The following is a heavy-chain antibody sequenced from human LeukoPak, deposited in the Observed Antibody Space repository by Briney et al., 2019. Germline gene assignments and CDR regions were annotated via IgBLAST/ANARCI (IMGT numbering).Heavy chain of an antibody. CDR2: TYYSGST. CDR1: GGSISSSSYY. J-gene: IGHJ4*02. V-gene: IGHV4-39*01. CDR3: ASAGSYSVDY. D-gene: IGHD1-26*01. Sequence: SETLPLTCTGSGGSISSSSYYWGWIRQPPGKGLEWIGSTYYSGSTYYNPSLESRVTISVDTSKNQFSLKLSSVTAADTAVYYCASAGSYSVDYWGQGTLVTDSS.